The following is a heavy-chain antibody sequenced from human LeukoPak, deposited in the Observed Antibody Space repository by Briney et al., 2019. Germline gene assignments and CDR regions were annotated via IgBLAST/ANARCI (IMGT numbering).Heavy chain of an antibody. CDR1: GFTFSSYW. CDR3: ARGLWYDILTGWYPEFDY. CDR2: IKQDGSEK. Sequence: GGSLRHSCAASGFTFSSYWMSWVRQAPGKGLEWVANIKQDGSEKYYVDSVKGRFTISRDNAKNSLYLQMNSLRAEDTAVYYCARGLWYDILTGWYPEFDYWGQGTLVTVSS. V-gene: IGHV3-7*01. J-gene: IGHJ4*02. D-gene: IGHD3-9*01.